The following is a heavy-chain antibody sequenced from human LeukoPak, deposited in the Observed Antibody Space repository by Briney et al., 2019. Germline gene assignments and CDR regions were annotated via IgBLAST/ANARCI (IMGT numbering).Heavy chain of an antibody. CDR1: GGSLSSSSYY. CDR3: ARHPLYDFWSGYYPYYFDY. J-gene: IGHJ4*02. CDR2: IYYSGST. Sequence: PSETLSLTCTVSGGSLSSSSYYWGWIRQPPGKGLEWIGSIYYSGSTYYNPSLKSRVTISVDTSKNQFSLKLSSVTAADTAVYYCARHPLYDFWSGYYPYYFDYWGQGTLVTVSS. D-gene: IGHD3-3*01. V-gene: IGHV4-39*01.